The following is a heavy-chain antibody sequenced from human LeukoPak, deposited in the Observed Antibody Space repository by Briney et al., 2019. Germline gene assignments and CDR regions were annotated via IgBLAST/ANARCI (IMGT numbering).Heavy chain of an antibody. J-gene: IGHJ4*02. CDR2: ISSSGSTI. Sequence: GGSLRLSCAASGFTFSDYYMSWIRQAPGKGLEWVSYISSSGSTIYYADSVKGRFTISRDNAKNSLYLQMNSLRAEDTAVYYCARDQNIEMATTWSPFDYWGQGTLVTVSS. D-gene: IGHD5-24*01. CDR1: GFTFSDYY. V-gene: IGHV3-11*04. CDR3: ARDQNIEMATTWSPFDY.